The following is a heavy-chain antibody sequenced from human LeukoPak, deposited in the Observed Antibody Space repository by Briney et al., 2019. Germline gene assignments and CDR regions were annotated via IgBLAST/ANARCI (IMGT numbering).Heavy chain of an antibody. CDR2: MNPNSGNT. V-gene: IGHV1-8*01. D-gene: IGHD6-13*01. Sequence: GTSVKVSFNASGYTVTSYDINWVRQAPGHPREWLGWMNPNSGNTGYTHKFQLRVTMTMNIAKTTAHIELSMMSSTAADADYCSRQQNRYYYYMDVGGKGTTVTIS. CDR3: SRQQNRYYYYMDV. J-gene: IGHJ6*03. CDR1: GYTVTSYD.